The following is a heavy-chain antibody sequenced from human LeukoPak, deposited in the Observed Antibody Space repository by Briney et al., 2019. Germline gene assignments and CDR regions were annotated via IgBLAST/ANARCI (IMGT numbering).Heavy chain of an antibody. D-gene: IGHD2-15*01. CDR1: GFTFSNAW. Sequence: PGGSLRHSCAASGFTFSNAWMNWVRQAPGKGLEWVSYISSSSSTIYYADSVKGRFTISRDNAKNSLYLQMNSLRAEDTAVYYCASEGGTVFDYWGQGTLVTVSS. V-gene: IGHV3-48*01. J-gene: IGHJ4*02. CDR3: ASEGGTVFDY. CDR2: ISSSSSTI.